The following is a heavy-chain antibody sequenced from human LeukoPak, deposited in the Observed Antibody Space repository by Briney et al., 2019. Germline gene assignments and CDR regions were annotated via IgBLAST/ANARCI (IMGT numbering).Heavy chain of an antibody. V-gene: IGHV3-7*01. CDR1: GFTVSSNY. CDR3: VLQWLGNFDY. CDR2: INQGGSEK. Sequence: GGSLRLSCAASGFTVSSNYMSWVRQAPGKGLEWVANINQGGSEKYYVDSVKGRFTISRDNAKNSLYLQMNSLRDEDTAVYYCVLQWLGNFDYWGQGTLVTVSS. J-gene: IGHJ4*02. D-gene: IGHD6-19*01.